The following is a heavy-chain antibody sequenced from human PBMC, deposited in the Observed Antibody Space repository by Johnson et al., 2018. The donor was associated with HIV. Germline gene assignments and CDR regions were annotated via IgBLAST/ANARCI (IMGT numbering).Heavy chain of an antibody. J-gene: IGHJ3*02. D-gene: IGHD3-22*01. CDR1: GFTFDDYA. Sequence: VQLVESGGGLVPPGRSLRLSCAASGFTFDDYAMHWVRQAPGKGLEWVSGISWNSGSIGYADSVKGRFTISRDNAKNSLYLQMNSLRAEDTALYYCHGSYYYDSSYAFDIWGQGTMVTVSS. CDR3: HGSYYYDSSYAFDI. CDR2: ISWNSGSI. V-gene: IGHV3-9*01.